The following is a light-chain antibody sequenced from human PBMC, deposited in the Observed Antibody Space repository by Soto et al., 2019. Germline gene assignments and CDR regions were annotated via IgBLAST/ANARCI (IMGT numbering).Light chain of an antibody. CDR1: NSDIGSYNL. CDR2: EVI. J-gene: IGLJ2*01. Sequence: QSVLTQPASVSGSPGQSITISCTGSNSDIGSYNLVSWYQHHPGKAPKLMISEVIKRPSGVSNRFSGSKSGNTASLTISGLQAEDEADYYCCSYAGSSIFVFDGGTKLTVL. CDR3: CSYAGSSIFV. V-gene: IGLV2-23*02.